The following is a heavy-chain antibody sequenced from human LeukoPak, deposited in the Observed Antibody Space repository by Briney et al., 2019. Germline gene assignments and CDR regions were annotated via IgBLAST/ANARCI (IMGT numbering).Heavy chain of an antibody. V-gene: IGHV1-2*02. Sequence: MGWINPNSGGTNYAQKFPGRVTMTRDTSISTAYMELSRLRSDDTAVYYCARGDIVATVADYWGQGTLVTVSS. J-gene: IGHJ4*02. CDR2: INPNSGGT. CDR3: ARGDIVATVADY. D-gene: IGHD5-12*01.